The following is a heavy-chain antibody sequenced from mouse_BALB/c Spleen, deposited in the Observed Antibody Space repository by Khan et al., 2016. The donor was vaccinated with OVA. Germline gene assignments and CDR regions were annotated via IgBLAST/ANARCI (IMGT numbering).Heavy chain of an antibody. V-gene: IGHV1S41*01. CDR2: ISPGSGSD. CDR3: ARSNYDGSGLYAMDY. CDR1: GYTFTSYW. Sequence: DLVKPGASVKLSCKASGYTFTSYWINWIKQRPGQGLEWIGQISPGSGSDYYNKIFTVKATLTVDTSSTPAYIQLSSLSSEDSAVYFCARSNYDGSGLYAMDYWGQGTSVTVSS. D-gene: IGHD1-1*01. J-gene: IGHJ4*01.